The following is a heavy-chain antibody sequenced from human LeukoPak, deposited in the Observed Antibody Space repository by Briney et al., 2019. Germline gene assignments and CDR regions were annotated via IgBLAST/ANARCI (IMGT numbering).Heavy chain of an antibody. V-gene: IGHV3-48*03. CDR1: GFTFNSFQ. D-gene: IGHD6-13*01. J-gene: IGHJ3*02. CDR3: ARRVASANDAFDI. Sequence: GGSLRLSFATSGFTFNSFQMTWVRQAPGKGLGWGSYISGGGSDIFYADSVKGRFTISRDNAKNSLYLQMNSLSPDDTAVYYCARRVASANDAFDIWGQGTMVTVSS. CDR2: ISGGGSDI.